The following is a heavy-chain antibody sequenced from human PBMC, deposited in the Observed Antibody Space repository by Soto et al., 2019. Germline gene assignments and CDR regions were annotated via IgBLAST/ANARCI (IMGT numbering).Heavy chain of an antibody. CDR1: GFTFSSYA. D-gene: IGHD6-13*01. J-gene: IGHJ6*03. V-gene: IGHV3-23*01. Sequence: GGSLRLSCAASGFTFSSYAMSWVRQAPGKGLEWVSAISGSGGSTYYADSVKGRFTISRDNSKNTLYLQMNSLRAEDTAVYYCAKDSPEGAAAGTNYYYMDVWGKGTTVTVSS. CDR3: AKDSPEGAAAGTNYYYMDV. CDR2: ISGSGGST.